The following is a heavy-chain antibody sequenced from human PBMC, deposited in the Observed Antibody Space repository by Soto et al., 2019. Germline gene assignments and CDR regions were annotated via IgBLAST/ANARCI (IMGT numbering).Heavy chain of an antibody. CDR1: GFTFSSYG. J-gene: IGHJ4*02. Sequence: GGSLRLSCAGSGFTFSSYGMHWVRQAPGKGLEWVAVIWYDGSRKFYADSVKGRFTISRDNSKNRLDLQMSSLRPEDTAVYYCARDLPLYCRGDCNFDFWGQGTLVTVSS. D-gene: IGHD2-21*02. CDR2: IWYDGSRK. CDR3: ARDLPLYCRGDCNFDF. V-gene: IGHV3-33*01.